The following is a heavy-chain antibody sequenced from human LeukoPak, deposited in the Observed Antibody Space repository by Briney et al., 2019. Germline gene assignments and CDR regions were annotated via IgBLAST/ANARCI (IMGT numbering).Heavy chain of an antibody. CDR1: GFTFSNAW. V-gene: IGHV3-15*01. CDR2: IKSKTDGETT. J-gene: IGHJ3*02. CDR3: TTDTVGSGSYSDAFDI. Sequence: PGGSLRLSCAASGFTFSNAWMSWVRQSPGKGLEWVGRIKSKTDGETTDYAAPVKDRFTISRDDSKNTLYLQMNSLKTEDTAVYYCTTDTVGSGSYSDAFDIWGQGTMVTVSS. D-gene: IGHD3-10*01.